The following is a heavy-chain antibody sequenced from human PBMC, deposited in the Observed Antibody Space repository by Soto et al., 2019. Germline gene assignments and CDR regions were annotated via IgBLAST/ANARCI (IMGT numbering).Heavy chain of an antibody. CDR1: GFTFNYYP. J-gene: IGHJ6*02. CDR3: ARLPGALVAVLYSYPLDGREAMSDVDV. V-gene: IGHV3-30-3*01. D-gene: IGHD5-18*01. CDR2: ISFDGSNT. Sequence: QMQLVESGGGVVQPGESLRLSCAASGFTFNYYPMHWVRQTPGKGLEWVAVISFDGSNTYYADSVKGRFTISRDNSKNMLSLPMNSLRAEGGAVNYCARLPGALVAVLYSYPLDGREAMSDVDVWGQGTTVSVSS.